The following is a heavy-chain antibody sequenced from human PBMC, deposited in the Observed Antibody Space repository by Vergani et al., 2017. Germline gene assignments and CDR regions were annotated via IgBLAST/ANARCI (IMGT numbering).Heavy chain of an antibody. V-gene: IGHV3-66*02. CDR3: ARAYGDYGEVGFDP. Sequence: EVQLVESGGGLVQPGGSLRLSCAASGFTVSSNYMSWVRQAPGKGLEWVSVIYSGGSTYYADSVKGRFTISRDNSKNTLYLQMNSLRAEGTAVYYCARAYGDYGEVGFDPWGQGTLVTVSS. CDR1: GFTVSSNY. CDR2: IYSGGST. J-gene: IGHJ5*02. D-gene: IGHD4-17*01.